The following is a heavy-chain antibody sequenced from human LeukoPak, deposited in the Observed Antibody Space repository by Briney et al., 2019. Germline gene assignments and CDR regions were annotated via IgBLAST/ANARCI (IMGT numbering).Heavy chain of an antibody. Sequence: GGSLRLSCAASGFTFSTNHLGWVRQAPGKGLEWVSAISDTGVTTYYADSVKGRFTISRDNSKNTLYVQMNSLRAEDTAVYYCARASPGYSYGIYGMDVWGQGTTVTVSS. V-gene: IGHV3-23*01. CDR1: GFTFSTNH. CDR3: ARASPGYSYGIYGMDV. D-gene: IGHD5-18*01. CDR2: ISDTGVTT. J-gene: IGHJ6*02.